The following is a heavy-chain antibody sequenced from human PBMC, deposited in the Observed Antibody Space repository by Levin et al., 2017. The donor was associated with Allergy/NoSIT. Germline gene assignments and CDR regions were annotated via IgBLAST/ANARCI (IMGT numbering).Heavy chain of an antibody. CDR2: IYYSGST. J-gene: IGHJ4*02. D-gene: IGHD6-13*01. CDR3: ARCIAAAGGYFDY. CDR1: GGSISSYY. V-gene: IGHV4-59*01. Sequence: SETLSLTCTVSGGSISSYYWSWIRQPPGKGLEWIGYIYYSGSTNYNPSLKSRVTISEDTSKNQFSLKLSSVTAADTAVYYCARCIAAAGGYFDYWGQGTLVTVSS.